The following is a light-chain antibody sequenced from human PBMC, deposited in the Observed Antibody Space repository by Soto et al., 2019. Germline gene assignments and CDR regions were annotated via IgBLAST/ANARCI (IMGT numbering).Light chain of an antibody. CDR1: QSVSSSY. CDR3: QQYGSSPWT. Sequence: EIVLTQSPGTLSLSPGERATLSCRASQSVSSSYLAWYQQKPGQAPRPLIYGASSRAIGIPDRFSGSGSGTDFPITISRLEPEDFAVYYCQQYGSSPWTFGQGTKVDIK. J-gene: IGKJ1*01. CDR2: GAS. V-gene: IGKV3-20*01.